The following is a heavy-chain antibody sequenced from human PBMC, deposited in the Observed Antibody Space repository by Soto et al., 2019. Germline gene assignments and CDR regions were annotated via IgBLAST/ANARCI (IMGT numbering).Heavy chain of an antibody. CDR3: ASSIVVVPAAISYYGMDV. CDR2: ISAYNGNT. CDR1: GYTFTSYG. J-gene: IGHJ6*02. D-gene: IGHD2-2*02. Sequence: QVQLVQSGAEVKKPGASVKVSCKASGYTFTSYGISWVRQAPGHGLEWMGWISAYNGNTNYAQKLQGRVTMTTDTSTSTAYRELRSLRSDDTAVYYCASSIVVVPAAISYYGMDVWGQGTTVTVSS. V-gene: IGHV1-18*01.